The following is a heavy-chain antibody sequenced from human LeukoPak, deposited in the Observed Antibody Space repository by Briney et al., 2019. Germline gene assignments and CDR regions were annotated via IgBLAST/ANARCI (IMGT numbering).Heavy chain of an antibody. Sequence: SETLSLTCTVSGDSISGHYWSWIRQPPGTGLEWIGYIYYSGSTDYNPSLKSRVTISVDTSKNQFSLKQSSVTAADTTVYYCARTYHYGSGSYFLFDFWGQGTLVTVSS. J-gene: IGHJ4*02. CDR3: ARTYHYGSGSYFLFDF. V-gene: IGHV4-59*11. CDR1: GDSISGHY. CDR2: IYYSGST. D-gene: IGHD3-10*01.